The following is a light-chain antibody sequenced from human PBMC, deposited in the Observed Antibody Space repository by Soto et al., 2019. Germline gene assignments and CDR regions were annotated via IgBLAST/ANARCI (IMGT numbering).Light chain of an antibody. J-gene: IGKJ1*01. CDR2: GAS. CDR3: QQYDILPWT. Sequence: DIQMTQSPSFLSASVGDRVTITCQASQDTSNYLNWYQQKPGKAPKLLIYGASNLETGVPSRFSGSGSGTDFTFTISSLQPEDIATYYCQQYDILPWTFGQGTKVDIK. V-gene: IGKV1-33*01. CDR1: QDTSNY.